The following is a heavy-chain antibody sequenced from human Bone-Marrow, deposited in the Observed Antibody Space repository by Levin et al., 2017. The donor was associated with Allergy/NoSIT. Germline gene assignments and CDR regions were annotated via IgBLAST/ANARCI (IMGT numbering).Heavy chain of an antibody. CDR2: IYHSGST. V-gene: IGHV4-38-2*01. Sequence: SETLSLTCAVSGYSISSGYYWGWIRQAPGKGLERIGNIYHSGSTYYNPSLKSRVTISVDTSKNQFSLKLSSVTAADTAVYYCARGSGGSGLTFDYWGQGTLVTVSS. CDR3: ARGSGGSGLTFDY. J-gene: IGHJ4*02. D-gene: IGHD6-19*01. CDR1: GYSISSGYY.